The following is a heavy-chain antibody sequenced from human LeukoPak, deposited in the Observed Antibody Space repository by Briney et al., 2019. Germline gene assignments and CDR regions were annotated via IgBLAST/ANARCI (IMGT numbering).Heavy chain of an antibody. V-gene: IGHV3-73*01. CDR1: GFTFSGSA. CDR2: IRSKANNYAT. Sequence: GGSLRLSCAASGFTFSGSAMHWVRQAPGKGLEWVGRIRSKANNYATAYAASVKGRSTISTNHSKSSAYQQMNRLKTEDTGVNYCTIQRMVLTEFDNWGQGTLVTVSP. D-gene: IGHD4/OR15-4a*01. J-gene: IGHJ4*02. CDR3: TIQRMVLTEFDN.